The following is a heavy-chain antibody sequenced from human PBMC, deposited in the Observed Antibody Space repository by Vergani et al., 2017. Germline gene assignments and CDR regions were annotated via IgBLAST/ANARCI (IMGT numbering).Heavy chain of an antibody. D-gene: IGHD6-19*01. Sequence: QVQLQESGPGLVKPSQTLSLTCTVSGGSISSGSYYWSWIRQPPGKGLEWIGYIYYSGSTNYNPSLKSRVTISVDTSKNQFSLKLSSVTAADTAVYYCARVERSGWSRGDAFDIWGQGTMVTVSS. J-gene: IGHJ3*02. V-gene: IGHV4-61*01. CDR3: ARVERSGWSRGDAFDI. CDR2: IYYSGST. CDR1: GGSISSGSYY.